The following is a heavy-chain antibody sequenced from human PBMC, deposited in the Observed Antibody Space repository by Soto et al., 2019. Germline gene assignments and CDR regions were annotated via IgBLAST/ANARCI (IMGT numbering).Heavy chain of an antibody. J-gene: IGHJ4*02. CDR1: GFTFSSYA. V-gene: IGHV3-23*01. D-gene: IGHD3-22*01. CDR2: ISGSGGST. CDR3: AKDPVPYYYDSSGYSN. Sequence: GGSLRLSCAASGFTFSSYAMSWVRQAPGKGLEWVSAISGSGGSTYYADSVKGRFTISRDNSKNTLYLQMNSLRAEDTAVYYCAKDPVPYYYDSSGYSNWGQGTLVTVSS.